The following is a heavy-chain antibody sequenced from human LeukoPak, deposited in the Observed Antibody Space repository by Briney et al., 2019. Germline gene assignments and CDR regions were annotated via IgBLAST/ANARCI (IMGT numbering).Heavy chain of an antibody. J-gene: IGHJ5*02. Sequence: SETLSLTCAVYGGSFSGYYWSWIRQPPGKGLEWIGSIYYSGSTYYNPSLKSRVTISVDTSKNQFSLELSSVTAADTAVYYCASVPRFLEWLTNWFDPWGQGTLVTVSS. CDR1: GGSFSGYY. V-gene: IGHV4-34*01. D-gene: IGHD3-3*01. CDR2: IYYSGST. CDR3: ASVPRFLEWLTNWFDP.